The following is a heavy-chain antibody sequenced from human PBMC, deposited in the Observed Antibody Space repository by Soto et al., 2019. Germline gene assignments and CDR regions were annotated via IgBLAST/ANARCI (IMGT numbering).Heavy chain of an antibody. V-gene: IGHV3-21*01. D-gene: IGHD6-19*01. CDR2: ISSSSSYI. CDR3: ARLMAAGFDY. J-gene: IGHJ4*02. Sequence: GSLRLSCAASAFTFSSYIINWVRQAPGKGLEWVSSISSSSSYIYYADSVKGRFTTSRDNAKNSLYLQMNSLRAEDTAVYYRARLMAAGFDYWGQGTLGTVSS. CDR1: AFTFSSYI.